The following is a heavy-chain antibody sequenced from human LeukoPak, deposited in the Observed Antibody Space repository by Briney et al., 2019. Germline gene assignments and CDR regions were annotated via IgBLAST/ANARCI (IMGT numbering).Heavy chain of an antibody. CDR3: AAMIGYFDY. CDR1: GGSVRSGNYY. J-gene: IGHJ4*02. Sequence: PSETLSLTCVVSGGSVRSGNYYWSWIRQPAGKRLEWIARMYTSGSTNYNPSLKSRVTISADTSKNQFSLKLSSVTAADTAVYYCAAMIGYFDYWGQGILVTVSS. CDR2: MYTSGST. D-gene: IGHD3-22*01. V-gene: IGHV4-61*02.